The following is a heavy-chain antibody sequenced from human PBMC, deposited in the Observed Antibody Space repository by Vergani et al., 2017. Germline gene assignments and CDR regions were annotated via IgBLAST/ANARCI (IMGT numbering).Heavy chain of an antibody. Sequence: QVTLKESGPALVKPTQTLTLTCTFSGFSLTTYGMRVSWIRQPPGKALEWLARSDWDDDTYYRTSLRTRHTISKDTFKNQVALTMTNMDPVDTATYYCARTLSDSRGYYLDYWGQGTLVTVSS. D-gene: IGHD3-22*01. CDR3: ARTLSDSRGYYLDY. V-gene: IGHV2-70*04. CDR2: SDWDDDT. J-gene: IGHJ4*02. CDR1: GFSLTTYGMR.